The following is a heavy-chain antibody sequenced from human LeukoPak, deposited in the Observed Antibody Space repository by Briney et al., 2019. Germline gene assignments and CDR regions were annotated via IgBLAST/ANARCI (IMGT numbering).Heavy chain of an antibody. V-gene: IGHV1-24*01. CDR3: ATIRGGELRGFDY. Sequence: GASVKVSCKVSGYTLTELSIHWVRQAPGKGLEWMGGFNPEDGNTIYAQKFQGRVTMTKNTSTDTAYMELSSLRSEDTAVYYCATIRGGELRGFDYWGQGTLVSVS. D-gene: IGHD1-26*01. J-gene: IGHJ4*02. CDR2: FNPEDGNT. CDR1: GYTLTELS.